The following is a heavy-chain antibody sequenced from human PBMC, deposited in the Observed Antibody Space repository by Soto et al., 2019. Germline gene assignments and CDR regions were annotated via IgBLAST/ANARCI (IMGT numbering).Heavy chain of an antibody. J-gene: IGHJ4*02. Sequence: EEQVLESGGVLVQPGGSLRLSCIASGFSFSSYGMSWVRQAPGKGREWVSGISGGNDRTYYEDSVKGRFTIARDNSKNPIYLQMNSLRADDTTVYYCAKDVPYITVIRGNFDCWGQGTLVTVSS. CDR3: AKDVPYITVIRGNFDC. V-gene: IGHV3-23*02. CDR1: GFSFSSYG. D-gene: IGHD3-10*01. CDR2: ISGGNDRT.